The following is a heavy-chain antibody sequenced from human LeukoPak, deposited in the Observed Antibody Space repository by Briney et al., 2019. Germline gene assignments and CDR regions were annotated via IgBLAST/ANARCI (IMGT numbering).Heavy chain of an antibody. CDR1: GFTFSSYA. V-gene: IGHV3-23*01. Sequence: GGSLKLSCAASGFTFSSYAMSWVRQAPGKGLEWVSAISGSGGSTYYADSVKGRFTISRDNSKNTLYLQMNSLRAEDTAVYYCARGYSSSWSESDYWGQGTLVTVSS. D-gene: IGHD6-13*01. CDR3: ARGYSSSWSESDY. J-gene: IGHJ4*02. CDR2: ISGSGGST.